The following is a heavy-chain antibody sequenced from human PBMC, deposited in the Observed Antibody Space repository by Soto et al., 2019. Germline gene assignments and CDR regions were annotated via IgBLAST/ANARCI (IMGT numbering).Heavy chain of an antibody. Sequence: AGGSLRLSCAASGFTFSNAWMSWVRQAPGKGLEWVGRIKSKTDGGTADYAAPVKGRFTISRDDSKNTLYLQMNSLKTEDTAVYYCTSGVRGVIIRGGKHYYYYYAMDVWGQGTTVTVSS. CDR2: IKSKTDGGTA. J-gene: IGHJ6*01. CDR3: TSGVRGVIIRGGKHYYYYYAMDV. V-gene: IGHV3-15*01. CDR1: GFTFSNAW. D-gene: IGHD3-10*01.